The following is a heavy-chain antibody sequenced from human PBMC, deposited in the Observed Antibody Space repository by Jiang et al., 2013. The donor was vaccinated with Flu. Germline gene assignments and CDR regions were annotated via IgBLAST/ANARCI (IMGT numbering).Heavy chain of an antibody. D-gene: IGHD3-10*01. V-gene: IGHV4-59*08. J-gene: IGHJ3*02. CDR2: IYYSGST. Sequence: TLSLTCTVSGGSISSYYWSWIRQPPGKGLEWIGYIYYSGSTNYNPSLKSRVTISVDTSKNQFSLKLSSVTAADTAVYYCARVGELFQSLWAFDIWGQGTMVTVSS. CDR3: ARVGELFQSLWAFDI. CDR1: GGSISSYY.